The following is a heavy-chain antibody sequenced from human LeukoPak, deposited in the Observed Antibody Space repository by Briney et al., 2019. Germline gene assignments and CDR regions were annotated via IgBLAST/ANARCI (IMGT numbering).Heavy chain of an antibody. J-gene: IGHJ3*02. CDR1: GFTVSSNY. Sequence: GGSLRLSCAASGFTVSSNYMSWVRQAPGKGLEWVSIIYSGGSTFYADSVKGRFTISRDNSKNTLYLQMNSLRAEDTAVYYCARGGSYLSAFDIWGQGTMVTVSA. D-gene: IGHD1-26*01. CDR2: IYSGGST. V-gene: IGHV3-53*01. CDR3: ARGGSYLSAFDI.